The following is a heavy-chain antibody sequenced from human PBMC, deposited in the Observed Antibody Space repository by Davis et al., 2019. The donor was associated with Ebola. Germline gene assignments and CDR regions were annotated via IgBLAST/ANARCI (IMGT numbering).Heavy chain of an antibody. J-gene: IGHJ4*02. V-gene: IGHV3-23*01. Sequence: GGSLRLSCAASGFTFSSYAMSWVRHAPGKGLEWVSAISGSGGSTYYADSVKGRFTISRDNSKNTLYLQMNSLRAEDTAVYYCATKGLQQLHLDYWGQGTLVTVSS. CDR2: ISGSGGST. CDR1: GFTFSSYA. CDR3: ATKGLQQLHLDY. D-gene: IGHD6-13*01.